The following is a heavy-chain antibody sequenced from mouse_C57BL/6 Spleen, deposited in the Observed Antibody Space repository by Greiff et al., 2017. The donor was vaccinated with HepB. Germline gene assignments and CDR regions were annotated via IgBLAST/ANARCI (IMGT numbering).Heavy chain of an antibody. CDR1: GFTFSSYT. V-gene: IGHV5-9*01. CDR3: ARQNYYGSSYPHWYFDV. CDR2: ISGGGGNT. Sequence: EVQLVESGGGLVKPGGSLKLSCAASGFTFSSYTMSWVRQTPEKRLEWVATISGGGGNTFYPDSVKGRFTISRDNAKNTLYLQMSSLRSEDTALYYCARQNYYGSSYPHWYFDVWGTGTTVTVSS. D-gene: IGHD1-1*01. J-gene: IGHJ1*03.